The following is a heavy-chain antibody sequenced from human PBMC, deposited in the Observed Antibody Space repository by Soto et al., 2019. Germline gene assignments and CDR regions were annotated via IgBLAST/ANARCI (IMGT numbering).Heavy chain of an antibody. Sequence: XGTLSLTCTVSGGSMRNYFWTWIRQPPGKGLEWIGYIHYSGTTSFFPSYNPSLRSRVTISEDTSKNQFSLKLLSVTTADTAVYFCAAGEASSRNLAPYYLDFWGQGTLVTVSS. CDR2: IHYSGTT. CDR3: AAGEASSRNLAPYYLDF. D-gene: IGHD6-13*01. CDR1: GGSMRNYF. J-gene: IGHJ4*02. V-gene: IGHV4-59*01.